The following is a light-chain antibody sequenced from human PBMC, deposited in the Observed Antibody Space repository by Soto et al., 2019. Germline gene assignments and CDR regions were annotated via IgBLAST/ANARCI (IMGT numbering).Light chain of an antibody. J-gene: IGKJ2*01. CDR2: GAS. Sequence: EIVLTQSPGTLSLSPGERATLSCRASQSVSSSYLAWYQQKPGQAPRLLIYGASSRATGIPDRFSGSGSWTAFNLTIRRLEPEDFAVYYCQQYGSSPPVTFGHGTKLEIK. CDR1: QSVSSSY. V-gene: IGKV3-20*01. CDR3: QQYGSSPPVT.